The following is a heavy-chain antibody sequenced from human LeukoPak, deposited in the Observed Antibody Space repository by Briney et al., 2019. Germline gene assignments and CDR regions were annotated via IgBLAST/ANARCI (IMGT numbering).Heavy chain of an antibody. Sequence: PGGSLRLSCAASGFTFSSYGMHWVRQAPGKGLEWVAVISYDGSNKYYADSVKGRFTISRDNSKNTLYLQMNSLRAEDTAVYYCAKGSEQNLPSIVGAFDYWGQGTLVTVSS. CDR2: ISYDGSNK. V-gene: IGHV3-30*18. D-gene: IGHD1-26*01. CDR1: GFTFSSYG. CDR3: AKGSEQNLPSIVGAFDY. J-gene: IGHJ4*02.